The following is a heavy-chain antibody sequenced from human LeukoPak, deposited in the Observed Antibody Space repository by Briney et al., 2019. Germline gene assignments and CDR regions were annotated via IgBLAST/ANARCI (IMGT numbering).Heavy chain of an antibody. CDR1: GGSFSGYY. J-gene: IGHJ4*02. V-gene: IGHV4-34*01. Sequence: SETLSLTCAVYGGSFSGYYWSWIRQPPGEGLEWIGEINHSGSTNYNPSLKSRVTISVDTSKNQFSLKLSSVTAADTAVYYCARGAYRRLRYFDPRGGFDYWGQGTLVTVSS. CDR3: ARGAYRRLRYFDPRGGFDY. D-gene: IGHD3-9*01. CDR2: INHSGST.